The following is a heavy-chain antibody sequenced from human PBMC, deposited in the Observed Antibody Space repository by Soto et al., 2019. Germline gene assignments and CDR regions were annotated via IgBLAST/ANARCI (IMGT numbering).Heavy chain of an antibody. D-gene: IGHD2-8*01. V-gene: IGHV1-2*04. J-gene: IGHJ6*02. CDR1: GYSFTDYH. Sequence: ASVKVSCKASGYSFTDYHIHWVRQAPGQGLEWLGRINPKSGGTSTAQKFQGWVTMTTDTSISTASMELTRLTSDDTAIYYCARGDSTDCSNGVCSFFYNHDMDVWGRGTTVTVAS. CDR3: ARGDSTDCSNGVCSFFYNHDMDV. CDR2: INPKSGGT.